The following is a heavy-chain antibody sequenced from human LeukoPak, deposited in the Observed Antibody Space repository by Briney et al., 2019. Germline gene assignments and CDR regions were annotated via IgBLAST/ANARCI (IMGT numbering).Heavy chain of an antibody. D-gene: IGHD3-22*01. CDR2: INPNSGGT. CDR3: ARDGYYYDSSGYSDRPPPLDH. J-gene: IGHJ4*02. CDR1: GYTFTGYN. Sequence: GASVKVSCEASGYTFTGYNMHWVRQAPGQGLEWMGWINPNSGGTNYAQKFQGRVTMTRDTSISTAYMELSRLRSDDTAVYYCARDGYYYDSSGYSDRPPPLDHWGQGTLVTVSS. V-gene: IGHV1-2*02.